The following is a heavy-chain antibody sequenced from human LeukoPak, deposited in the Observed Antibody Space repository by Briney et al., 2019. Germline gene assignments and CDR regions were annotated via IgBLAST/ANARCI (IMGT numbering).Heavy chain of an antibody. CDR1: GLTFSNYA. V-gene: IGHV3-23*01. CDR3: AKVEARAFDY. Sequence: GGSLRLSCAASGLTFSNYAMSWVRQAPGKGLEWVSAISGSGGSTYYADSVKGRFTISRDNSKNTLYLQMNSLRAEDTAVYYCAKVEARAFDYWGQGTLVTVSS. D-gene: IGHD1-1*01. CDR2: ISGSGGST. J-gene: IGHJ4*02.